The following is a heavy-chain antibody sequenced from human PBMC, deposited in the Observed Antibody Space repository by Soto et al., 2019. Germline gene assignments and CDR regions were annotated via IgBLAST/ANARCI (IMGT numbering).Heavy chain of an antibody. CDR2: INAANGNT. CDR3: ARQGHCSRGSSYHSYYYGMDV. V-gene: IGHV1-3*01. CDR1: GYTFTSYA. J-gene: IGHJ6*02. Sequence: ASVKVSCKASGYTFTSYAMHWVRQAPGQRLEWMGWINAANGNTKYSQKFQGRVTITRDTSASTAYMELSSLRSEDTAVYYCARQGHCSRGSSYHSYYYGMDVWGRGTTVSVS. D-gene: IGHD2-15*01.